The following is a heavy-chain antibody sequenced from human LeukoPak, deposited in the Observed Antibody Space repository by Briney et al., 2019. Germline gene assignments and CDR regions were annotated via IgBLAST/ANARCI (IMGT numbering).Heavy chain of an antibody. CDR2: TRYDGRNE. V-gene: IGHV3-30*02. J-gene: IGHJ4*02. D-gene: IGHD5-24*01. Sequence: GGSLRLSCAASGFTFSNYGMHWLRQAPGKGLEWVAFTRYDGRNEYYADSVKGRFTISRDNSKNTLYLQMNSLRVEDTAMYYCAKVEDGYSLNYWGQGTLVTVSP. CDR1: GFTFSNYG. CDR3: AKVEDGYSLNY.